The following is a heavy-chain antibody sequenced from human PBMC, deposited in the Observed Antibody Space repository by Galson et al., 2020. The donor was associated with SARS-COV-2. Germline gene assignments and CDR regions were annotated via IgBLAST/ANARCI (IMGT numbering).Heavy chain of an antibody. CDR3: AGVTYYYIRH. CDR2: INHSGTT. CDR1: DGSLSAYY. D-gene: IGHD3-10*02. J-gene: IGHJ4*02. Sequence: SQASETLSLTCAVDDGSLSAYYWSWIRQPLGKGLEWIGEINHSGTTNYNPSLKSRVNISVDTSNNHLSLKVKSVTAADTAVYYCAGVTYYYIRHWGQGMLVTVAS. V-gene: IGHV4-34*01.